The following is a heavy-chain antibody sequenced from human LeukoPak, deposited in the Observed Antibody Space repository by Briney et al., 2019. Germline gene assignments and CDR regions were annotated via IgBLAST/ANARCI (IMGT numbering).Heavy chain of an antibody. CDR1: GGSISSGDYY. J-gene: IGHJ5*02. CDR3: ARVNARFLEWLPKGIPNWFDP. D-gene: IGHD3-3*01. V-gene: IGHV4-30-4*08. CDR2: IYYSGST. Sequence: PSETLSLTCTVSGGSISSGDYYWSWIRQPPGKGLEWIGYIYYSGSTYYNPSLKSRVTISVDTSKNQFSLKLSSVTAADTAVYYCARVNARFLEWLPKGIPNWFDPWGQGTLVTVSS.